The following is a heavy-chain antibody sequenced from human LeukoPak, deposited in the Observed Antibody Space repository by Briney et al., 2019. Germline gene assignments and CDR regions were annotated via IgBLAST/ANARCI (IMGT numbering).Heavy chain of an antibody. CDR1: GGSINKYY. D-gene: IGHD3-3*01. J-gene: IGHJ5*02. CDR3: AREITIFGVVSQFDP. Sequence: SETLSLTCTVSGGSINKYYWSWIRQPPGKGLEWIGFISYSGKTKYNPSLKSRVTMSVDTSKNQFSLNLSSVTAADTAVYYCAREITIFGVVSQFDPWGQGTLVTVSS. V-gene: IGHV4-59*12. CDR2: ISYSGKT.